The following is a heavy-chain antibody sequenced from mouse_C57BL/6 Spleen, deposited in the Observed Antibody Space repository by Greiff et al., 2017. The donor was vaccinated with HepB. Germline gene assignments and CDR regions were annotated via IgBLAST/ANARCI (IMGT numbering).Heavy chain of an antibody. CDR2: FYPGSGSI. CDR1: GYTFTEYT. J-gene: IGHJ3*01. V-gene: IGHV1-62-2*01. CDR3: ARHEDYYGPLAY. D-gene: IGHD2-1*01. Sequence: QVHVKQSGAELVKPGASVKLSCKASGYTFTEYTIHWVKQRSGQGLEWIGWFYPGSGSIKYNEKFKDKATLTADKSSSTVYMELSRLTSEDSAVYFCARHEDYYGPLAYWGQGTLVTVSA.